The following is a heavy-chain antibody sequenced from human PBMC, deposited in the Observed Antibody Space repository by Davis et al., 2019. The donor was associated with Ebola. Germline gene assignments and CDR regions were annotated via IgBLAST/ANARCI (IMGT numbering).Heavy chain of an antibody. CDR1: GGSISSYY. Sequence: MPSETLSLTCTVSGGSISSYYWSWIRQPPGKGLEWIGYIYYSGRANYNPSLTSRVTISVDTSKNQFFLKLSSVTAADTAVYYCARGVNYDSSTFFWSQGTLVTVSS. V-gene: IGHV4-59*01. J-gene: IGHJ4*02. CDR3: ARGVNYDSSTFF. D-gene: IGHD3-3*01. CDR2: IYYSGRA.